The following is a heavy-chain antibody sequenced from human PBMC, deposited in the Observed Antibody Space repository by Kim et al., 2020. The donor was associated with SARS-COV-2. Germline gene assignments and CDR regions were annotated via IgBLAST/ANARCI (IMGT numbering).Heavy chain of an antibody. J-gene: IGHJ4*02. D-gene: IGHD6-13*01. Sequence: GAVKGRFTISRDNSKNTLYLQMNSLRAEDTAVYYCARGQATIAAAGYFDYWGQGTLVTVSS. V-gene: IGHV3-30*07. CDR3: ARGQATIAAAGYFDY.